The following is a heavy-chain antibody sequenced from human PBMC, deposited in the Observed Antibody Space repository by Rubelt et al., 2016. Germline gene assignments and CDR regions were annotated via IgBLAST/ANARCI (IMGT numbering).Heavy chain of an antibody. CDR3: ARDRGYGDYVDH. Sequence: GGGVFQPGRSLRLSCAASGFTFSTYAMIWVRQAPGKGLEWISYITDSASATYYADSVKGRFTISRDSARNSLFLQMDSLRDEDTAVYYCARDRGYGDYVDHWGQGTLVTVSS. D-gene: IGHD1-1*01. CDR1: GFTFSTYA. J-gene: IGHJ4*02. CDR2: ITDSASAT. V-gene: IGHV3-48*02.